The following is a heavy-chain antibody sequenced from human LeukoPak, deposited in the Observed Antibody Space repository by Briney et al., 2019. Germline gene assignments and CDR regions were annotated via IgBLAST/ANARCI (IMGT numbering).Heavy chain of an antibody. J-gene: IGHJ4*02. D-gene: IGHD1-26*01. V-gene: IGHV1-2*06. CDR3: ATYSGNYQSAY. CDR1: GYTFTGYY. CDR2: INPDNGAT. Sequence: ASVKVSCKASGYTFTGYYMHWVRQAPGQGLEWMGRINPDNGATNYAQKFQGRVSMTRVTSISTAYMELSRLKSDDTAVYYCATYSGNYQSAYWGQGALVTVSS.